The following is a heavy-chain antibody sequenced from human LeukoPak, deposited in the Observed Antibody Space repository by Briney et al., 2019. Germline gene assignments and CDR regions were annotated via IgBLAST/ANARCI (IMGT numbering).Heavy chain of an antibody. CDR1: GFTFSSYA. Sequence: PGGSLRLSCAASGFTFSSYAMRWVRQAPGKGLEYVSAISSNGGSTYYANSVKGRFTISRDNSKNTLYLQMGSLRAEDMAVYYCARSRFYYYYYGMGVWGQGTTVTVSS. J-gene: IGHJ6*02. V-gene: IGHV3-64*01. CDR3: ARSRFYYYYYGMGV. CDR2: ISSNGGST.